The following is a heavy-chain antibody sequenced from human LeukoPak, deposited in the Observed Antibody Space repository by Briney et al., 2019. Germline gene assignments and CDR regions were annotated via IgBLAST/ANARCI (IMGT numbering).Heavy chain of an antibody. Sequence: VASVKVSCKASGYTFTSYGISWVRQAPGQGLEWMGWISAYNGNTNYAQKLQGRVTMTTDTSTSTAYMELRSLRSDDTAVYYCARDFLRSYYYYGMDVWGQGTTVTVSS. CDR2: ISAYNGNT. D-gene: IGHD5-12*01. J-gene: IGHJ6*02. V-gene: IGHV1-18*01. CDR1: GYTFTSYG. CDR3: ARDFLRSYYYYGMDV.